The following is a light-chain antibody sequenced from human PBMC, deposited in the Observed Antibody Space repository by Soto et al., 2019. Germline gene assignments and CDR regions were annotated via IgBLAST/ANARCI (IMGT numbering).Light chain of an antibody. Sequence: DIHMTQSPSTLSASVVDIVTITFLASQSISSWLAWYHQKPGKAPNILIYDASSLERGGPSRFSGSGSGTEFTLTISSLQPDDFATSYCQQGYSISWTFGQGTKVDIK. J-gene: IGKJ1*01. CDR2: DAS. CDR1: QSISSW. CDR3: QQGYSISWT. V-gene: IGKV1-5*01.